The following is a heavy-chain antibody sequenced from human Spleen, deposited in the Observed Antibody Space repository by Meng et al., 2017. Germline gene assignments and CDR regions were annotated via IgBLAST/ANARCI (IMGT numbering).Heavy chain of an antibody. Sequence: QVQLVQSGGEVKKPGASVKVSCKPSGYHFPDYWLHWVRRAPGQGLEWMGRINPKSGDTHYAQRFQGRVTMTGDTSISTAYMELSGLRSDDTAMYYCARDEDISAAGKLFGDYWGQGTLVTVSS. V-gene: IGHV1-2*06. J-gene: IGHJ4*02. CDR3: ARDEDISAAGKLFGDY. CDR2: INPKSGDT. D-gene: IGHD6-13*01. CDR1: GYHFPDYW.